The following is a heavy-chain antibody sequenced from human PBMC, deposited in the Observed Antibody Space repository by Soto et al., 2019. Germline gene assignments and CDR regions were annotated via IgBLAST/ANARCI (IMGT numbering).Heavy chain of an antibody. CDR3: ARGVRVRGVIGYYYGMDV. CDR2: MNPNGGNT. CDR1: GYTFTSYD. D-gene: IGHD3-10*01. Sequence: ASVKVSCKASGYTFTSYDINWVRQATGQGLEWMGWMNPNGGNTGYAQKFQGRVTMTRNTSISTAYMELSSLRSEDTAVYYCARGVRVRGVIGYYYGMDVWGQGTTVTVSS. V-gene: IGHV1-8*01. J-gene: IGHJ6*02.